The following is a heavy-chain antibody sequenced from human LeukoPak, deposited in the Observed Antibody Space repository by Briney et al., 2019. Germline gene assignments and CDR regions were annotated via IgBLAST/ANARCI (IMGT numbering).Heavy chain of an antibody. CDR2: INHSGST. J-gene: IGHJ4*02. CDR1: GGSFSGYY. CDR3: AREGGYYGSGSLYYFDY. D-gene: IGHD3-10*01. Sequence: SETLSLTCAVYGGSFSGYYWSWIRQPPGKGLEWIGEINHSGSTNYNPSLKSRVTISVDTSKNQFSLKLSSVTAADTAVYYCAREGGYYGSGSLYYFDYWGQGTLVTVSS. V-gene: IGHV4-34*01.